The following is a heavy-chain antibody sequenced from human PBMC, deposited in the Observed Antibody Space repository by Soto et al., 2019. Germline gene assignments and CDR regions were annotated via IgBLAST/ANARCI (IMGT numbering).Heavy chain of an antibody. CDR1: GYTFTSYG. Sequence: QVQLVQSGAEVKKPGASVKVSCKASGYTFTSYGISWVRQAPGQGLEWMGWISAYNGNTNYAQKLQGRVTMTTDTPPSTAYIELRSLRSDDTAVYYCASYCQTSCLLESWFDPWGHGTLVTVSS. J-gene: IGHJ5*02. D-gene: IGHD2-2*01. CDR3: ASYCQTSCLLESWFDP. CDR2: ISAYNGNT. V-gene: IGHV1-18*01.